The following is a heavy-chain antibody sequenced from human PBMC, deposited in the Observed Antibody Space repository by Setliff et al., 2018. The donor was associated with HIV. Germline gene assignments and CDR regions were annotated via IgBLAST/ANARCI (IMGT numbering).Heavy chain of an antibody. V-gene: IGHV4-34*01. J-gene: IGHJ4*01. Sequence: SETLSLTCAVYGGSFSGHYWSWIRQTPGKGLEWIGNISHSGSTNYNPSLKSRVTITVDTSKNQSSLRLTSVTAADTAVYFWARGSRSPLVNKFRVTPAFDYWGQGTLVTVSS. CDR3: ARGSRSPLVNKFRVTPAFDY. CDR1: GGSFSGHY. CDR2: ISHSGST. D-gene: IGHD2-21*02.